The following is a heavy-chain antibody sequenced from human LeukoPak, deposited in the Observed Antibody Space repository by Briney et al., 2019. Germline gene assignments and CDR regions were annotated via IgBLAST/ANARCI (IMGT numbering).Heavy chain of an antibody. Sequence: GGSLRLSCEASGFTFRSYAMSWVRQAPGKGLEWVSVITIGDDTYYADSVKGRFTISRDNSKNTLYLQLNSLRADDTAVYYCTPHLWGGTYPYYLAYWGQGTLVSVSS. V-gene: IGHV3-23*01. D-gene: IGHD1-26*01. CDR2: ITIGDDT. J-gene: IGHJ4*02. CDR3: TPHLWGGTYPYYLAY. CDR1: GFTFRSYA.